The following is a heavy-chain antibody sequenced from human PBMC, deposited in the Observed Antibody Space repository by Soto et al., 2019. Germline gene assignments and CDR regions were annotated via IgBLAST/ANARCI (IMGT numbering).Heavy chain of an antibody. CDR3: ARDSYSYGYPSPLTFDR. D-gene: IGHD5-18*01. J-gene: IGHJ4*02. Sequence: SETLSLTCAVSGGSIRSNNWWSWVRQPPGKGLEWIGEIYHSGVTNYNPSLKSRVTISVDTAKTQFSLELTSVTVADTAEYYCARDSYSYGYPSPLTFDRWGQGILVTVSS. CDR2: IYHSGVT. V-gene: IGHV4-4*02. CDR1: GGSIRSNNW.